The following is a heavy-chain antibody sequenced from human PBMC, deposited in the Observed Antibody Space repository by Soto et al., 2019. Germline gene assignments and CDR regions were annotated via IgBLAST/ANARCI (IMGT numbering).Heavy chain of an antibody. CDR1: VGSISPYY. J-gene: IGHJ4*02. D-gene: IGHD3-3*01. Sequence: SETLSLTCTVSVGSISPYYWGWSRQPPGKGREGRGYIYYTGTTRYNPSLKSRVTISLDTSKRQFSLNLSSVTAADTAVYYCARGSARPTVFGVVISDFDYWGQGALVTVSS. V-gene: IGHV4-59*01. CDR3: ARGSARPTVFGVVISDFDY. CDR2: IYYTGTT.